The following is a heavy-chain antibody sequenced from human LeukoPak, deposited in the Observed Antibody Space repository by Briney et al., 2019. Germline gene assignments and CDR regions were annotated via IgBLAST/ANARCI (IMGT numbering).Heavy chain of an antibody. Sequence: SQTLSLTCTVSGGSISSGGYYWSWIRQHPGKGLEWIGSIYYSGSTYYNPSLKSRVTISVDTFKSQFSLDLSSVTAADTAVYYCARVYHGSGPGEAFDIWGQGTMVTVSS. CDR2: IYYSGST. D-gene: IGHD3-10*01. V-gene: IGHV4-31*03. J-gene: IGHJ3*02. CDR1: GGSISSGGYY. CDR3: ARVYHGSGPGEAFDI.